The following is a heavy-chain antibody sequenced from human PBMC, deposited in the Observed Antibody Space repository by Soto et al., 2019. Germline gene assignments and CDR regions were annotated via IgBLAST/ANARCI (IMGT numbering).Heavy chain of an antibody. V-gene: IGHV1-46*01. D-gene: IGHD3-3*01. CDR2: INPNGGGI. CDR3: ARDGPPTTTGVGPSYTMDV. CDR1: GYTFTSYQ. J-gene: IGHJ6*02. Sequence: QMQLVQSGAEVKKPGASVKVSCKASGYTFTSYQMHWVRQAPGQGLEWMGIINPNGGGITYAPRFQGRVMMTRDTSTNTVYMELRSLRSEDTAVYYCARDGPPTTTGVGPSYTMDVWGQGTTVTVS.